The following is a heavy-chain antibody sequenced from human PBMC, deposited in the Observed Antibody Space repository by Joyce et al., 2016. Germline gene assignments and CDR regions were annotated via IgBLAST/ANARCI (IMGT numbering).Heavy chain of an antibody. CDR1: GFTFNIYG. CDR2: SSDIGGST. D-gene: IGHD4-11*01. CDR3: AKDRPYSTYYYFYYMDV. J-gene: IGHJ6*03. Sequence: EVQLLESGGGLVQPGGFLTLSCAASGFTFNIYGLTWVRQAPGKELEWVTASSDIGGSTYYTDSVRDRFTISRDNSKNTLFLQMTSLTAEDTAVYYCAKDRPYSTYYYFYYMDVWGKGTTVTVSS. V-gene: IGHV3-23*01.